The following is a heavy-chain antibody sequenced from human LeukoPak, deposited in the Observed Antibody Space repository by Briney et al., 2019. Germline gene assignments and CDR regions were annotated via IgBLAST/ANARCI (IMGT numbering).Heavy chain of an antibody. CDR2: INPGGSSI. CDR1: GFTFSSYW. V-gene: IGHV3-74*01. Sequence: PGGSLRLSCAASGFTFSSYWMHWVRQVPGKWLVWVARINPGGSSITYADSVKGRFTISRDNAKNTLYLQMNSLRAEDTAVYYCVTPILDYWGQGTLVTVSS. CDR3: VTPILDY. D-gene: IGHD5-24*01. J-gene: IGHJ4*02.